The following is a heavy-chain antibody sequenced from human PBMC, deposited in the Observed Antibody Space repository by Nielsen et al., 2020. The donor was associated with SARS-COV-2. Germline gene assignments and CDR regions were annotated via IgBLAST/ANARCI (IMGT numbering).Heavy chain of an antibody. Sequence: SETLSLTCTVSGGSISSYYWSWIRQPPGKGLEWIGYIYYSGSTNYNPSLKSRVTISVDTSKNQFSLKLSSVTAADTAVYYCARLQPEFPYLWFDPWGQGTLVTVSS. D-gene: IGHD2-21*01. CDR2: IYYSGST. CDR3: ARLQPEFPYLWFDP. V-gene: IGHV4-59*13. J-gene: IGHJ5*02. CDR1: GGSISSYY.